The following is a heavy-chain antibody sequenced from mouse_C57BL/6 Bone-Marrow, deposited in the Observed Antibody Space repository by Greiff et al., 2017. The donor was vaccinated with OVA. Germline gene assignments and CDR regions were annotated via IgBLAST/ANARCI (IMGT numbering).Heavy chain of an antibody. J-gene: IGHJ4*01. CDR1: GYTFTSYT. CDR3: TKGYYYDNWD. D-gene: IGHD2-1*01. V-gene: IGHV1-4*01. CDR2: IDPTNDYT. Sequence: VQLQQSGAELARPGASVKMSCKASGYTFTSYTIHWVKQRPGQGLEWIGYIDPTNDYTNYNQKFKGKATLTADKSSSTAYMQLSSLTSEDSAVYDCTKGYYYDNWDWGPRLSVT.